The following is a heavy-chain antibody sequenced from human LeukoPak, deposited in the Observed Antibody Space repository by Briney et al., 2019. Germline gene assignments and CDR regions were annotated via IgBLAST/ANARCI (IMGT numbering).Heavy chain of an antibody. CDR2: ISKDGRDK. J-gene: IGHJ4*02. CDR3: VKRGSDRRPYFFDY. V-gene: IGHV3-30*18. D-gene: IGHD3-22*01. CDR1: GFTFSDYP. Sequence: GGSLRLSCEASGFTFSDYPMHWVRQAPGKGLQWVAAISKDGRDKYYADSVKGRSTISRDTSKNTVYLEMNSLSGEDAAVYYCVKRGSDRRPYFFDYWGQGALVTVSS.